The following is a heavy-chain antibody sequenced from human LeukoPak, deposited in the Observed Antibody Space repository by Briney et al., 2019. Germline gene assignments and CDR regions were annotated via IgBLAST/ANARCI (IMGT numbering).Heavy chain of an antibody. D-gene: IGHD3-16*01. Sequence: PGGSLRLSCAASGFTFSGYWMFWVRQAPGKGLVWVSRIDSDGIIISSADSVKGRFTISRDNAKNTLYLQMNRLRAEDTAVYYCARGGGSYGDSWGQGTLVTVSS. V-gene: IGHV3-74*01. J-gene: IGHJ4*02. CDR1: GFTFSGYW. CDR3: ARGGGSYGDS. CDR2: IDSDGIII.